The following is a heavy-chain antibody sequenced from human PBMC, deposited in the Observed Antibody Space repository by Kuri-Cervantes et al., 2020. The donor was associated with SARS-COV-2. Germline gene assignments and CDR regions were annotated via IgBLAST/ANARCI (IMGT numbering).Heavy chain of an antibody. CDR2: ISYDGSNK. Sequence: GGSLRLSCAASGFTFSSYGMHWVRQAPGKGLEWVAVISYDGSNKYYADSVKGRFTISRDNSKNTLYLQMNSLRAEDTAVHYCAKDGYCSSTSCYALDYWGQGTLVTVSS. J-gene: IGHJ4*02. CDR1: GFTFSSYG. D-gene: IGHD2-2*03. V-gene: IGHV3-30*18. CDR3: AKDGYCSSTSCYALDY.